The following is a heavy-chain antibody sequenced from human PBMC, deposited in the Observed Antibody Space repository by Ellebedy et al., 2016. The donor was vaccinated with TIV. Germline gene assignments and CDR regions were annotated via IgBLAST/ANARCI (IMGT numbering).Heavy chain of an antibody. J-gene: IGHJ4*02. CDR3: ARRGD. Sequence: GGSLRLSXAGSGFTFSSYWMSWVRQAPGKGLEWVANIKHDGSDKYYVDSVKGRLTISRDNAKTSLYLQMNSLRAEDTAVYYCARRGDWGQGTLVTVSS. CDR2: IKHDGSDK. CDR1: GFTFSSYW. V-gene: IGHV3-7*02. D-gene: IGHD1-26*01.